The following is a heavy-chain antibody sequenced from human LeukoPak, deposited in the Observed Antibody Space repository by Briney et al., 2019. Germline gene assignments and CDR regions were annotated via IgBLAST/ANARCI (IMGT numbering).Heavy chain of an antibody. J-gene: IGHJ5*02. CDR1: GASISSYY. CDR2: IYYSGST. Sequence: PSETLSLTCSVSGASISSYYWSWIRQPPGKGLEWIGYIYYSGSTNYNPSLKSRVTISVDTSKNQFSLKLSSVTAADTAVYYCARFYYGSGNYYNNWFDPWGQGTLVTVSS. CDR3: ARFYYGSGNYYNNWFDP. D-gene: IGHD3-10*01. V-gene: IGHV4-59*08.